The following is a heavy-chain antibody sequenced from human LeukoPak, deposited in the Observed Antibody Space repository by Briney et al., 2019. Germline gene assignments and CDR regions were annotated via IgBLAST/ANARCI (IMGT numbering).Heavy chain of an antibody. CDR1: GFTFSSYW. J-gene: IGHJ3*02. D-gene: IGHD3-22*01. CDR3: AKFDYYDSSGYYNKVLDAFDI. Sequence: GGSLRLSCAASGFTFSSYWMSWVRQAQGKGLEWVSAISGSGGSTYYADSVKGRFTISRDNSKNTLYLQMNSLRAEDTAVYYCAKFDYYDSSGYYNKVLDAFDIWGQGTMVTVSS. V-gene: IGHV3-23*01. CDR2: ISGSGGST.